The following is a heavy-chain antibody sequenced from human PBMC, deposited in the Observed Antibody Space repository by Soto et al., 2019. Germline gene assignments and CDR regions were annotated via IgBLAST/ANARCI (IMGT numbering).Heavy chain of an antibody. D-gene: IGHD3-10*01. CDR1: GFSFKNAW. CDR2: IKNKNDGGTT. CDR3: TGLWFGEIYNY. J-gene: IGHJ4*01. Sequence: EVELVVSGGGLVKPGGSLTVSCAASGFSFKNAWMNWVRQAPGKGLEWVGRIKNKNDGGTTDYAAFVKGRFTISRDASENTLYLHMNGLKTEDTGVYFCTGLWFGEIYNYWGQGSLVTVSS. V-gene: IGHV3-15*07.